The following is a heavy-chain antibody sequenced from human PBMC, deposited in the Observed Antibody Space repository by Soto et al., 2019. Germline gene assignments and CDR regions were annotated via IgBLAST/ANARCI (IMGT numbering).Heavy chain of an antibody. CDR2: ISYDGSNK. V-gene: IGHV3-30*18. J-gene: IGHJ6*02. D-gene: IGHD5-12*01. Sequence: PGGSLRLSCAASGFTFSSYGMHWVRQAPGKGLEWVAVISYDGSNKYYADSVKGRFTISRDNSKNTLYLQMNSLRAEDTAVYYCAKEYSGYDSLKNFGYYGMDVWGQGTTVTVSS. CDR1: GFTFSSYG. CDR3: AKEYSGYDSLKNFGYYGMDV.